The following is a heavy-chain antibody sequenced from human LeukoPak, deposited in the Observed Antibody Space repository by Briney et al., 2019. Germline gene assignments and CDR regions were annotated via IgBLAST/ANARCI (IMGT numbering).Heavy chain of an antibody. Sequence: GGSLRLSCAASGFTFSSYAMSWVRQAPGKGLEWVSAISGSGGSTYYADSVKGRFTISRDNSKNTLYLQMNSLRAEDTAVYYCAKDNEWDYYESSGCYFDYWGQGTLVTVSS. CDR3: AKDNEWDYYESSGCYFDY. D-gene: IGHD3-22*01. CDR1: GFTFSSYA. CDR2: ISGSGGST. V-gene: IGHV3-23*01. J-gene: IGHJ4*02.